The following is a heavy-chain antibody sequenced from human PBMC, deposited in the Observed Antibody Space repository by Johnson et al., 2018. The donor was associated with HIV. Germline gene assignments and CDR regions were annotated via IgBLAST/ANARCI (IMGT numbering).Heavy chain of an antibody. CDR2: IKSKTDGGTT. CDR3: ARARWYLGGGSCCAFDI. D-gene: IGHD2-15*01. CDR1: GFTFSNYA. J-gene: IGHJ3*02. Sequence: QVQLVESGGGWVKPGGSLSLSCAASGFTFSNYAMHWVRQAPGKGLEWVGRIKSKTDGGTTDYADTVKGRFSISRDNAKNSLYLQMNSLRAEDTAVYYCARARWYLGGGSCCAFDIWGQGTMVTVSS. V-gene: IGHV3-11*04.